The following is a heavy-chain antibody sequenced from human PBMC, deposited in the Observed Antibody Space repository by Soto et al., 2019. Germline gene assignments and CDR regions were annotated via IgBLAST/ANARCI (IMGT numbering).Heavy chain of an antibody. CDR3: ARGTLRTNYFDSTNDNWFDP. J-gene: IGHJ5*02. CDR2: IDYRGIT. CDR1: GGSFNGYR. Sequence: QVQLQQRGGGLLEASETLSLSCAVSGGSFNGYRWSWIRQPPGRGLEWIGEIDYRGITNYNPSLDGRASLSVDTSKREFALRLRSVIAADTAVYFCARGTLRTNYFDSTNDNWFDPWGQGVLVTVSP. D-gene: IGHD3-9*01. V-gene: IGHV4-34*01.